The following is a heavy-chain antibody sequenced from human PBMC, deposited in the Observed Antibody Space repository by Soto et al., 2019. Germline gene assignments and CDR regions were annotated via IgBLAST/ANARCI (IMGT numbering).Heavy chain of an antibody. CDR2: IYYSGST. J-gene: IGHJ4*02. CDR3: ARAPVEDTAMPFDY. V-gene: IGHV4-30-4*01. CDR1: GGSISSGDYY. D-gene: IGHD5-18*01. Sequence: QVQMQESGPGLVKPSQTLSLTCTVSGGSISSGDYYWSWIRQPPGKGLEWIGYIYYSGSTYYNPSLESRVTISVDTSKNQCSLKLSSVTAADTAVYYCARAPVEDTAMPFDYWGQGTLVTVSS.